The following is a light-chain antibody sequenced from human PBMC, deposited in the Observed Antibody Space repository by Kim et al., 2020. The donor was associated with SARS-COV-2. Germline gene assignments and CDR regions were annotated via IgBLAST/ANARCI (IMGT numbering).Light chain of an antibody. Sequence: SPGERATRSSRASQSVISYLAWYQQKPGQAPRLLIYDASNRATGIPARFSGSGSGTDFTLTISSLEPEDFAVYYCQQRSNWPPWTFGQGTKVDIK. J-gene: IGKJ1*01. CDR1: QSVISY. CDR2: DAS. CDR3: QQRSNWPPWT. V-gene: IGKV3-11*01.